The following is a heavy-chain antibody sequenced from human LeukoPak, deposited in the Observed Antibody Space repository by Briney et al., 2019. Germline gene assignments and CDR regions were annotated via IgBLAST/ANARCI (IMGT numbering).Heavy chain of an antibody. CDR2: IKSKTDGGTT. J-gene: IGHJ4*02. CDR1: GFTFSNAW. D-gene: IGHD3-22*01. Sequence: GGSLRLSCAASGFTFSNAWMSWVRQAPGKGLEWVGRIKSKTDGGTTDYAAPVKGRFTISRDDSKNTLYLQMNSLKTEDTAVYYCTTEWMYYYDSSGYYYGGYFDYRGQGTLVTVSS. CDR3: TTEWMYYYDSSGYYYGGYFDY. V-gene: IGHV3-15*01.